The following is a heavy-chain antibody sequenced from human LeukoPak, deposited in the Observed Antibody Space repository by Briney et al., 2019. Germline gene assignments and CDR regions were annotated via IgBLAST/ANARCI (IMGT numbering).Heavy chain of an antibody. CDR3: ARSYDRSGYYFRMVEY. Sequence: GRSLRLSCAASGFILSSYGMHWVRQAPGKGLEWVAVIWYDGSNKQYADSAKGRFTISRDNSKNTLYLEMNSLRAEDTAVYYCARSYDRSGYYFRMVEYWGQGTLVTVSS. J-gene: IGHJ4*02. D-gene: IGHD3-22*01. CDR2: IWYDGSNK. CDR1: GFILSSYG. V-gene: IGHV3-33*01.